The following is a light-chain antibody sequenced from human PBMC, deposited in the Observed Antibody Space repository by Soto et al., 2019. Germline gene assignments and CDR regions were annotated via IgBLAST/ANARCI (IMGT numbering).Light chain of an antibody. CDR1: QTITTY. Sequence: DIQMTQSPSSLSASVGDRVTITCRASQTITTYLNWYQQKPGKAPNLLIYGASTLQSGVPSRFSGSGSGTDFALTISSLQPEDVATYHCQHPCNTPWTFGQGNKVEIK. CDR3: QHPCNTPWT. CDR2: GAS. J-gene: IGKJ1*01. V-gene: IGKV1-39*01.